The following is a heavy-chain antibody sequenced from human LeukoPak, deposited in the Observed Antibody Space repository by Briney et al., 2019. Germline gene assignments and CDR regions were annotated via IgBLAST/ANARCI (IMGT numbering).Heavy chain of an antibody. D-gene: IGHD3-16*02. J-gene: IGHJ4*02. CDR3: AREPPESFRFDY. Sequence: ASVRVSCKASGYTFTSYYIHWVRQAPGQGLEWMGIIRPSGGRASYPQNFQGRVTMTMDMSASTVHMELSSLTSEDTAMYYCAREPPESFRFDYWGQGAPVTVSS. CDR2: IRPSGGRA. CDR1: GYTFTSYY. V-gene: IGHV1-46*01.